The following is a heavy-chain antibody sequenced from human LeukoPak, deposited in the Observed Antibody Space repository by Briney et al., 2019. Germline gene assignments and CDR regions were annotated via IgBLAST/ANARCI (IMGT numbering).Heavy chain of an antibody. D-gene: IGHD3-16*01. J-gene: IGHJ1*01. Sequence: SVKVSCKASGGTFSSYAISWVRQAPGQGLEWMGRIIPILGIANYAQKFQGRVTITADKSTSTAYMELSSLRSDDTAVYYCAGDRLRLGESLQHWGQGTLVTVSS. CDR1: GGTFSSYA. CDR3: AGDRLRLGESLQH. V-gene: IGHV1-69*04. CDR2: IIPILGIA.